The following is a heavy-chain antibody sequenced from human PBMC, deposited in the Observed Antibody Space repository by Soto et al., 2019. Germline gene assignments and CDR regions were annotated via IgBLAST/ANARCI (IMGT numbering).Heavy chain of an antibody. Sequence: GESLKISCKGSGYSFANYWIGWVRQMPGKGLEWMGIIYPGDSDTRYSPSFQGQVTISADKSITTAYLQWSSLKASDTAMYFCARAPEVYCSSTSCYSTLDVWGQGTTVTVSS. J-gene: IGHJ6*02. V-gene: IGHV5-51*01. D-gene: IGHD2-2*02. CDR1: GYSFANYW. CDR3: ARAPEVYCSSTSCYSTLDV. CDR2: IYPGDSDT.